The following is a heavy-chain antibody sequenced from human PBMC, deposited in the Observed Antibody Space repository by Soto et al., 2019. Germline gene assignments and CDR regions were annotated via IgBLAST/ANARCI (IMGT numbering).Heavy chain of an antibody. Sequence: GGSLRLSCAASGFTFSGSAMHWVRQASGKGLEWVGRIRSKANSYATAYAASVKGRFTISRDDSKNTAYLQMNSLKTEDTAVYYCTRRSGYCSGGSCLAFDPWGQGTLVTVSS. V-gene: IGHV3-73*01. CDR3: TRRSGYCSGGSCLAFDP. D-gene: IGHD2-15*01. CDR2: IRSKANSYAT. J-gene: IGHJ5*02. CDR1: GFTFSGSA.